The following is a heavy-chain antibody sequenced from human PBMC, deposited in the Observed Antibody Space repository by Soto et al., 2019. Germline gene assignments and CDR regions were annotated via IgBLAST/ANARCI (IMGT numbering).Heavy chain of an antibody. D-gene: IGHD1-26*01. J-gene: IGHJ4*02. CDR2: IYFSGNT. CDR1: GASINSGGYY. Sequence: PSETLSLTCTVSGASINSGGYYWSWIRQLPGKGLEWIGYIYFSGNTYYNPSLESRVTISLDTSQNQFSLKLSSVTAADTAVYYCATGNAWEALLAYWGQGTLVTVYS. V-gene: IGHV4-31*03. CDR3: ATGNAWEALLAY.